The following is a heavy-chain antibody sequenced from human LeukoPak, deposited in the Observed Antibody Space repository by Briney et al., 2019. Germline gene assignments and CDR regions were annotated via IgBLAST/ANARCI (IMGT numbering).Heavy chain of an antibody. J-gene: IGHJ6*02. V-gene: IGHV3-21*01. Sequence: PGGSLTLSCAASGFTFSSYSMNWVRQAPGKGLEWVSSISSSSSYIYYADSVKGRFTISRDNAKNSLYLQMNSLRAEDTAVYYCARNDDPSYYYYGMDVWGQGTTVTVSS. D-gene: IGHD3-16*01. CDR2: ISSSSSYI. CDR3: ARNDDPSYYYYGMDV. CDR1: GFTFSSYS.